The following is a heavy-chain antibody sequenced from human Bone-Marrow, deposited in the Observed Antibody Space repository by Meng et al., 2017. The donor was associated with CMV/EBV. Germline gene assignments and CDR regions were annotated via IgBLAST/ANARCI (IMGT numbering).Heavy chain of an antibody. Sequence: SETLSLTCTVSGGSISSYYWSWIRQPPGKGLEWIGYIYYSRSTNYNPSLESRVTISIDTSKNQFSLKLTSVTAADTAVYYCARGGYSSSSVETAWGQGTLVTVSS. CDR2: IYYSRST. CDR3: ARGGYSSSSVETA. J-gene: IGHJ4*02. V-gene: IGHV4-59*01. CDR1: GGSISSYY. D-gene: IGHD6-6*01.